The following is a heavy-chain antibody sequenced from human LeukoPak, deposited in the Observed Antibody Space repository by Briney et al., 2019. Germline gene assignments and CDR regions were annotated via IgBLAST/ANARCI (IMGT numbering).Heavy chain of an antibody. CDR1: GGSISSSSYY. Sequence: SETLSLTCTVSGGSISSSSYYWGWIRQPPGKGLEWIGSIYYSGSAYYNPSLKSRVPISVDTSKDKFSLKLSSVTAADTAVYYCARSPYCSSTSCSYWYYYMDVWGKGTTVTVSS. J-gene: IGHJ6*03. CDR3: ARSPYCSSTSCSYWYYYMDV. V-gene: IGHV4-39*07. CDR2: IYYSGSA. D-gene: IGHD2-2*01.